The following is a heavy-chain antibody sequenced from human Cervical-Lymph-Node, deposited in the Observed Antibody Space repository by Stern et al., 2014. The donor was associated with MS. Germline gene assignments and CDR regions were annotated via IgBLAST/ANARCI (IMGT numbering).Heavy chain of an antibody. CDR2: IYPGASDP. V-gene: IGHV5-51*01. D-gene: IGHD6-6*01. CDR3: ARHPPRRSSSDPNFGLDV. CDR1: GYTFSKNW. J-gene: IGHJ6*02. Sequence: EVQLVQSGAEVKKPRDSLKISCKGSGYTFSKNWIAWVRQMPGKGLEWMGIIYPGASDPRYSPSFQGQATMSADNAITTPYLQWYSLKPPDPAIYYCARHPPRRSSSDPNFGLDVWGQGTTVTVSS.